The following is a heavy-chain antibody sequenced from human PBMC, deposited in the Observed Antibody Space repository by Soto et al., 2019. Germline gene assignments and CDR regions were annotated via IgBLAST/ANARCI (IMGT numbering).Heavy chain of an antibody. J-gene: IGHJ3*02. Sequence: QLQLQESGPGLVKPSETLSLTCTVSGGSISSSSYYWGWIRQPPGKGLEWIGSIYYTGNTYYSPSLKSRVTISADTSKNQFSLELSSVTAADKAVYYCARGLVRTAAFDIWGQGTMVTVSS. V-gene: IGHV4-39*01. D-gene: IGHD6-6*01. CDR3: ARGLVRTAAFDI. CDR2: IYYTGNT. CDR1: GGSISSSSYY.